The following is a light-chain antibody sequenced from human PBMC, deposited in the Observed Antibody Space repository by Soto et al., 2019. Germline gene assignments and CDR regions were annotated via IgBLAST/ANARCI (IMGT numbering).Light chain of an antibody. Sequence: IVLTHSRGTLSFSPRQSSTPSFSASQIVRRNLAWYQQRPVQASRLLIYVASTRATNIPARFSGSGSGTEFTLTISSLQSQDFALYYFQQYHNFWTFGQAINV. J-gene: IGKJ1*01. V-gene: IGKV3-15*01. CDR1: QIVRRN. CDR3: QQYHNFWT. CDR2: VAS.